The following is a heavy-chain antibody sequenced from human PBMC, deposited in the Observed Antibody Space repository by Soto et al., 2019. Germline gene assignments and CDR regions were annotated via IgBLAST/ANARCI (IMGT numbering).Heavy chain of an antibody. J-gene: IGHJ4*02. CDR1: GGSISSYY. D-gene: IGHD4-17*01. CDR3: ATMGTPVTGLYYFDY. Sequence: SETLSLTCTVSGGSISSYYWSWIRQPPGKGLEWIGNIYYSGSTNYNPSLKSRVTISVDMSKNQFSLKLSSVTAADTAVYYCATMGTPVTGLYYFDYWGQGTLVTVSS. CDR2: IYYSGST. V-gene: IGHV4-59*01.